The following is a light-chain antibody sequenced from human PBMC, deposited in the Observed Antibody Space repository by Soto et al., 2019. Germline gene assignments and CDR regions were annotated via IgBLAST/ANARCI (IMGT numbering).Light chain of an antibody. V-gene: IGKV3-15*01. CDR3: QQYSDWRT. Sequence: EIVMTQSPATLSVSPGERATLSCRASQSVRSHLAWYQQRPGQPPRLLIYEASTRATGIPARFSGSGSGTEFTLTISSLQSEDFAVYYCQQYSDWRTFGQGTKLEI. J-gene: IGKJ2*02. CDR1: QSVRSH. CDR2: EAS.